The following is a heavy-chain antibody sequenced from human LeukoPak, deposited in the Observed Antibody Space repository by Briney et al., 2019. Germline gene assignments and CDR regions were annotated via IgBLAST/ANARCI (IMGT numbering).Heavy chain of an antibody. CDR2: IYSGGST. CDR1: GFTVRSYY. J-gene: IGHJ3*02. Sequence: GGSLRLSCAASGFTVRSYYMIGVRQAPGKGLEWVSVIYSGGSTYYADSVKGRFTISRDNSKNTLYLQMNSLRAEDTAVYYCARDRGHRRMITFEDAFDIWGQGTMVTVSS. D-gene: IGHD3-16*01. CDR3: ARDRGHRRMITFEDAFDI. V-gene: IGHV3-66*01.